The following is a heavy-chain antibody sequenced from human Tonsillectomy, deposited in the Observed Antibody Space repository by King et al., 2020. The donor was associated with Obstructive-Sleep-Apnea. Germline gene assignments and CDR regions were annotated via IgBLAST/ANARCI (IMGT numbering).Heavy chain of an antibody. CDR2: IIVYNGNT. D-gene: IGHD3-10*01. V-gene: IGHV1-18*04. Sequence: QLVQSGAEVKKPGASVKVSCKASGYNFNAYAINWVRQAPGQGLEWMGCIIVYNGNTNYAQKLQGRVTMTTDTSTNTAYMELGSLRSDDTAVYYCARDYFGSGSYPFDNWGQGTLVTVSS. J-gene: IGHJ4*02. CDR3: ARDYFGSGSYPFDN. CDR1: GYNFNAYA.